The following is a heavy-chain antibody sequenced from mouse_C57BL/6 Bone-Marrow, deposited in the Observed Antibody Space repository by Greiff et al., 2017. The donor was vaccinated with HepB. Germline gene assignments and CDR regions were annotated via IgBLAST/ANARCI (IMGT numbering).Heavy chain of an antibody. Sequence: EVQLQESGPVLVKPGASVKMSCKASGYTFTDYYMNWVKQSHGKSLEWIGVINPYNGGTSYNQKFKGKATLTVDKSSSTAYMELNSLTSEDSAVYYCARGKIGKGDYWGQGTTLTVSS. D-gene: IGHD1-1*01. V-gene: IGHV1-19*01. CDR2: INPYNGGT. CDR1: GYTFTDYY. J-gene: IGHJ2*01. CDR3: ARGKIGKGDY.